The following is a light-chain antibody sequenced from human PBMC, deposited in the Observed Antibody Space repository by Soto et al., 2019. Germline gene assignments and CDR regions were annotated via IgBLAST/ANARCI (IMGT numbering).Light chain of an antibody. V-gene: IGKV3-15*01. CDR2: GAS. J-gene: IGKJ2*01. CDR3: QQYNNWTPKYT. Sequence: EIVMTQSPATLSVSPGERATLSCRASQSVSSNLAWDPQKPGQAPRPLIYGASTSATGIPARFSGSVSGTEYTLTISSLQSEDFAVYYCQQYNNWTPKYTCGQGTKLEIK. CDR1: QSVSSN.